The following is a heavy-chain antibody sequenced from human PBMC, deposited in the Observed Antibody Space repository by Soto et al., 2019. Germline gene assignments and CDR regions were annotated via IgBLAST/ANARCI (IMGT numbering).Heavy chain of an antibody. CDR2: IYYSGST. CDR3: ASDRSSGWDQGYGMDV. CDR1: GGSIISSSYY. J-gene: IGHJ6*02. V-gene: IGHV4-39*07. Sequence: SETLSLTCTVSGGSIISSSYYLFCIRQPPWKGLEWIGSIYYSGSTSYNPSLKSRVTISVDTSKNQFSLKLRSVTAADTAVYYCASDRSSGWDQGYGMDVWGQGTTVTVSS. D-gene: IGHD6-19*01.